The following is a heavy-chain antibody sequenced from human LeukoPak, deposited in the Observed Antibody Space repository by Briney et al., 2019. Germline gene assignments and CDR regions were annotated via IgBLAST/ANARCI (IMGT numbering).Heavy chain of an antibody. D-gene: IGHD1-1*01. J-gene: IGHJ4*02. CDR2: ISSGNTYI. CDR3: AKEEVPNDY. Sequence: GGSLRLSCAASGFTFSDYSMKWVRQAPGKGLEWVSSISSGNTYIYYGDSVRGRFTISRDNAKNSLYLQMNSLRAEDTAVYYCAKEEVPNDYWGQGTLVTVSS. CDR1: GFTFSDYS. V-gene: IGHV3-21*04.